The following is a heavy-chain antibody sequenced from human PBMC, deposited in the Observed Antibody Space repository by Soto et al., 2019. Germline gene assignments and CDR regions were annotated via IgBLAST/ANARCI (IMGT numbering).Heavy chain of an antibody. D-gene: IGHD6-13*01. V-gene: IGHV3-30*18. CDR2: ISYDGSNK. J-gene: IGHJ6*02. Sequence: GGSLRLSCAASRFTFSSYGIHWVRQAPGKGLEWVAVISYDGSNKYYADSVKGRFTISRDNSKNTLYLQMDSLRAEDSAVYYCAKASSSWDGYYYYGMDVWGPGTTVIVSS. CDR3: AKASSSWDGYYYYGMDV. CDR1: RFTFSSYG.